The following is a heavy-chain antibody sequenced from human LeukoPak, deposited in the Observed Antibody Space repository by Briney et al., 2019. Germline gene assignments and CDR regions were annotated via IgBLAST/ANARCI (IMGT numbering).Heavy chain of an antibody. V-gene: IGHV3-33*01. D-gene: IGHD3-10*01. CDR3: RGTYYYGSGIDGDYFDC. CDR2: IWYDGSNK. J-gene: IGHJ4*02. CDR1: GFNFGTFA. Sequence: GGSLRLSCEAPGFNFGTFAMHWVRQAPGEGLEWLAIIWYDGSNKHYSDSVKGRFTISRDNSKSSLYLQMNSLRAEDTAVYYCRGTYYYGSGIDGDYFDCWGQGTLVTVSS.